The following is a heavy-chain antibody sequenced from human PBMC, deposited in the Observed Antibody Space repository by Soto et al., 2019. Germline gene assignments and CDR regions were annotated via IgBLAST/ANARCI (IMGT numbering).Heavy chain of an antibody. D-gene: IGHD4-17*01. CDR2: ISGSGGST. CDR3: AKDPTVLRYYYYYGMDV. J-gene: IGHJ6*02. CDR1: GFTFSSYA. V-gene: IGHV3-23*01. Sequence: GGSLRLSCAASGFTFSSYAMSWVRQAPGKGLEWVSAISGSGGSTYYADSVKGRFTISRDNSKNTLYLQMNSLRAEDTAVYYCAKDPTVLRYYYYYGMDVWGQGTTVTVSS.